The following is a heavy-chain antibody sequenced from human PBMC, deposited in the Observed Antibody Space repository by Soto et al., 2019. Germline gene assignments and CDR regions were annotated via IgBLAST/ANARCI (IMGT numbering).Heavy chain of an antibody. Sequence: PGGSLRLSFVASGITLSDNYMTWIRQAPGKGLEWLSYISNSDYTTYYADSVKGRFTISRDNAKNSLYLQLNGLRVEDTAVYYCASGKWSLDYWGQGILVTVSS. CDR1: GITLSDNY. CDR2: ISNSDYTT. CDR3: ASGKWSLDY. J-gene: IGHJ4*02. V-gene: IGHV3-11*01. D-gene: IGHD2-8*01.